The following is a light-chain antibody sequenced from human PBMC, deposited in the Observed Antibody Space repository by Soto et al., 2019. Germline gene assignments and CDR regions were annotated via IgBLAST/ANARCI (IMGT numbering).Light chain of an antibody. V-gene: IGLV2-14*03. CDR3: CSTTTCSTLVHV. Sequence: QSVLTKPSSVFGSPEQSITFSCTGTSSDVGGYNYVSWYQQHPGKAPQLMIYDVSNRPSGVSTRFAGSKSGNTASLTISGLQAEDEADYYCCSTTTCSTLVHVFGTSTKDT. J-gene: IGLJ1*01. CDR1: SSDVGGYNY. CDR2: DVS.